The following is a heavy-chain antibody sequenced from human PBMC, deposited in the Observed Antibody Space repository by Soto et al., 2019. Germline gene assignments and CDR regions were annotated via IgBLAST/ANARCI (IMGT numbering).Heavy chain of an antibody. J-gene: IGHJ6*02. D-gene: IGHD2-15*01. CDR2: ISAYNGNT. CDR1: GYTFTSYC. CDR3: ARDASWHCSGGSCYSVYGYYYGMDV. Sequence: ASVHVSCKSSGYTFTSYCSSWVRQAPGQGRECMGWISAYNGNTNYAQKIQGRVTMTTDTSTSTAYMELRSLRSDDTAVYYCARDASWHCSGGSCYSVYGYYYGMDVWGQGTTVTVSS. V-gene: IGHV1-18*01.